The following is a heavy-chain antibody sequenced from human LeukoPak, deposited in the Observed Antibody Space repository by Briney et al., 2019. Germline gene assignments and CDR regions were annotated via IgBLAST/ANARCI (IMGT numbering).Heavy chain of an antibody. CDR1: GFTFSNYA. V-gene: IGHV3-23*01. J-gene: IGHJ4*02. CDR3: ASGWEDIVVVPAAKLFDY. D-gene: IGHD2-2*01. CDR2: ISGSGDST. Sequence: GGSLRLSCAASGFTFSNYAMSWVRQAPGKGLEWVSDISGSGDSTNYADSVKGRFTISRDNAKNSLYLQMNSLRAEDTAVYYCASGWEDIVVVPAAKLFDYWGQGTLVTVSS.